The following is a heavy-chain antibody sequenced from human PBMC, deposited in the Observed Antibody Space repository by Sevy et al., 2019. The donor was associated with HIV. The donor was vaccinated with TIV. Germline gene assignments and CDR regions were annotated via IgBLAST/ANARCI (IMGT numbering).Heavy chain of an antibody. J-gene: IGHJ4*02. V-gene: IGHV3-7*01. Sequence: GESLKISCAASGFTFSKYWMGWVRQAPGKGLEWVANIKQDAGQKYYVDSVKGRFTISRDNAKNSLYLQMNSLRAEDTAVYFCARDDGNYYFHYWGQGTLVNVSS. D-gene: IGHD1-7*01. CDR3: ARDDGNYYFHY. CDR2: IKQDAGQK. CDR1: GFTFSKYW.